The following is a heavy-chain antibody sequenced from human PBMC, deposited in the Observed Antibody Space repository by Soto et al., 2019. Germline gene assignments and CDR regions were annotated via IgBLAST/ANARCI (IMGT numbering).Heavy chain of an antibody. V-gene: IGHV3-49*04. J-gene: IGHJ6*02. CDR1: GFTFGDYA. D-gene: IGHD2-21*01. CDR3: TSGDTYYYYGMDV. CDR2: IRSKAYGGTT. Sequence: GGSLRLSCTASGFTFGDYAMSWARQAPGKGLEWVGFIRSKAYGGTTEYAASVKGRFTISRDDSKSIAYLQMNSLKTEDTAVYYCTSGDTYYYYGMDVWGQGTTVTVSS.